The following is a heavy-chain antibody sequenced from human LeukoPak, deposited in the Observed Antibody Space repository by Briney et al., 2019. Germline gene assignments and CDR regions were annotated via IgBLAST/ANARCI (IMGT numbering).Heavy chain of an antibody. CDR2: ISYDGSNK. Sequence: LSLTCTVSGGSVSSDNYYWSWIRQPPGKGLEWVAVISYDGSNKYYADSVKGRFTISRDNSKNTLYLQMNSLRAEDTAVYYCAKDQLSMDYWGQGTLVTVSS. CDR1: GGSVSSD. V-gene: IGHV3-30*18. J-gene: IGHJ4*02. CDR3: AKDQLSMDY. D-gene: IGHD1-1*01.